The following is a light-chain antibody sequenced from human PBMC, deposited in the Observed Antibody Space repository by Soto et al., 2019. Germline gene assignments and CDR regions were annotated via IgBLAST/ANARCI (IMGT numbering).Light chain of an antibody. Sequence: IELTQSTATLSLSPGERATLSCRASQSVSSSYLAWYQQKPGQAPRLLIYGASSRATGIPDRFSGSGSGTDFTLTISRLEPEDFAVYYCQQYGSSPPWTFGQGTKVAIK. CDR3: QQYGSSPPWT. V-gene: IGKV3-20*01. CDR2: GAS. J-gene: IGKJ1*01. CDR1: QSVSSSY.